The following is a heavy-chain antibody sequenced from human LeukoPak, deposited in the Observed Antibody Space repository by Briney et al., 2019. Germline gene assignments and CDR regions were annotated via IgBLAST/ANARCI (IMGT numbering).Heavy chain of an antibody. D-gene: IGHD2-2*01. CDR1: GGSISSSSYY. CDR2: IYYSGST. Sequence: SETLSLTCTGSGGSISSSSYYWGWIRQPPGKGLEWIGNIYYSGSTYYNSSLKSRVTISVDTSKNRFSLKLRSVTAADTAVYYCASYCSSTSCYRDAFDIWGQGTMVTVSS. J-gene: IGHJ3*02. V-gene: IGHV4-39*01. CDR3: ASYCSSTSCYRDAFDI.